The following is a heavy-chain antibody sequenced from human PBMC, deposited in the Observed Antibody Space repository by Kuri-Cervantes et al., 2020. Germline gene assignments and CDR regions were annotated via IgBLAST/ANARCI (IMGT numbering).Heavy chain of an antibody. Sequence: ASVKVSCKASGYTFTSYYMHWVRQAPGQGLEWMGIINPSGGSTSYAQKFQGRVTMTRDTFTSTVYMELSSLRSEDTAVYYCARAEYIAVAALRAFDIWGQGTMVTVSS. V-gene: IGHV1-46*01. CDR1: GYTFTSYY. CDR3: ARAEYIAVAALRAFDI. J-gene: IGHJ3*02. D-gene: IGHD6-19*01. CDR2: INPSGGST.